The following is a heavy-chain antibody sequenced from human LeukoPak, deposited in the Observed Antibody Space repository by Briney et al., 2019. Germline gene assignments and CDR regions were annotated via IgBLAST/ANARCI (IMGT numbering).Heavy chain of an antibody. CDR2: INSDGSST. V-gene: IGHV3-74*01. J-gene: IGHJ4*02. CDR3: TRVFVGDEYSSSGY. Sequence: GGSMRLSCAASGFTFSRYYMHWVRQAPGKGLVWVSRINSDGSSTTYADSVKGRFTISRDNAKNTLYLQMNSLKVEDTAVYYCTRVFVGDEYSSSGYWGQGTLVTVSS. D-gene: IGHD6-13*01. CDR1: GFTFSRYY.